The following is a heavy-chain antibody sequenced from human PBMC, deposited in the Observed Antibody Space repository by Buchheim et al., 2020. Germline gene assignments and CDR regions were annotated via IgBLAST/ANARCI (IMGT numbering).Heavy chain of an antibody. CDR2: IYHNGNT. V-gene: IGHV4-30-2*01. CDR3: ARSMVRGAPSLISTYYYYGIDV. Sequence: QLQLQESGSGLVKPSQTLSLTCAVSGGSISSGGYSWSWIRQPPGEGLEWIGHIYHNGNTYYNPSLKSRVTISVDRSKNQFSLNLHSVTAADTAVYYCARSMVRGAPSLISTYYYYGIDVWGQGTT. CDR1: GGSISSGGYS. J-gene: IGHJ6*02. D-gene: IGHD3-10*01.